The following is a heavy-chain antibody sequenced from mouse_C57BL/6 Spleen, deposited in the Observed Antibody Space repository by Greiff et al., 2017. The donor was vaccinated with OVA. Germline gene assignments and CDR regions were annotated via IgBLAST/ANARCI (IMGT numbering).Heavy chain of an antibody. CDR2: IRNKANGYTT. Sequence: EVQLVESGGGLVQPGGSLSLSCAASGFTFTDYYMSWVRQPPGKALEWLGFIRNKANGYTTEYSASVKGRFTISRDKSQSILYLQMNALRAEDSATYYCARYRWSSYYSYWYFDVWGTGTTVTVSS. CDR1: GFTFTDYY. V-gene: IGHV7-3*01. CDR3: ARYRWSSYYSYWYFDV. D-gene: IGHD2-12*01. J-gene: IGHJ1*03.